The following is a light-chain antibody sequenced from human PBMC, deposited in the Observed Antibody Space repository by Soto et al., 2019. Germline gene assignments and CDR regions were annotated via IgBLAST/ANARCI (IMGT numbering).Light chain of an antibody. Sequence: QSALTQPPSASGSPGQSVTISCTGTSSDVGDNYVSWYQQHLGKAPKLIIYEVSQRPSGVPDRFSGSKSGNTASLTVSVLQTEDEADYYCSAYAGSTRVFGTGTNVTVL. V-gene: IGLV2-8*01. CDR2: EVS. CDR3: SAYAGSTRV. J-gene: IGLJ1*01. CDR1: SSDVGDNY.